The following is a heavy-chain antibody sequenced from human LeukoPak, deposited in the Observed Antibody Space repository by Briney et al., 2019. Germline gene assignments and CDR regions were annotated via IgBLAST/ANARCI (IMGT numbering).Heavy chain of an antibody. Sequence: SETLSLTCTVSGGSISSSSYYWGWLRQPPGKGLEWIGSIYYSGSTYYNPSLKSRVTISVDTSKNQFSLKLSSVTAADTAVYYCARTMVANGDYWGQGTLVTVSS. D-gene: IGHD4/OR15-4a*01. CDR1: GGSISSSSYY. V-gene: IGHV4-39*07. J-gene: IGHJ4*02. CDR2: IYYSGST. CDR3: ARTMVANGDY.